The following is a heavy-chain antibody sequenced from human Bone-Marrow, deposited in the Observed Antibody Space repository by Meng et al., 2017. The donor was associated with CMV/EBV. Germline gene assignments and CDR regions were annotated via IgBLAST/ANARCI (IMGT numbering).Heavy chain of an antibody. V-gene: IGHV1-18*01. Sequence: ATVKVSCKASGYTFTNYGFSWVRQAPGQGLEWMGWISAYNGNTNYAQKLQGRVTMTTDTSTSTAYMELRSLRSDDTAVYYCARDWDRDGYTYYFDCWGQGDLVTVSS. J-gene: IGHJ4*02. CDR1: GYTFTNYG. D-gene: IGHD5-24*01. CDR2: ISAYNGNT. CDR3: ARDWDRDGYTYYFDC.